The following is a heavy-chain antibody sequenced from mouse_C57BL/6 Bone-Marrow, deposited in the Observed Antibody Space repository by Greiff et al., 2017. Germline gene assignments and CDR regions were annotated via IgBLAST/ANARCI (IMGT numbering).Heavy chain of an antibody. V-gene: IGHV1-81*01. CDR1: GYTFTSYG. CDR3: ARGDGYYAFFDY. D-gene: IGHD2-3*01. CDR2: FYPRSGNT. J-gene: IGHJ2*01. Sequence: QVQLQQSGAELARPGASVKLSCKASGYTFTSYGISWVKQRTGQGLEWIGEFYPRSGNTYYNEKFKGKATLTADKSSSTAYMELRSLTSEDSAVYFCARGDGYYAFFDYRGQGTTLTVSS.